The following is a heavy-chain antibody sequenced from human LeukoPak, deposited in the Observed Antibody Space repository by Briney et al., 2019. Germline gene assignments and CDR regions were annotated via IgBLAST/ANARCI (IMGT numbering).Heavy chain of an antibody. CDR3: AREDWFGENFYFDY. CDR1: GFTFSSYG. Sequence: GGSLRLSCAATGFTFSSYGIHWVRQAPGKGLEWVAVISYDGSNKNYADSVKGRFTISRDNSRNTLYLQMNSLRAEDTAVYYCAREDWFGENFYFDYWGQGILVTVSS. J-gene: IGHJ4*02. D-gene: IGHD3-10*01. CDR2: ISYDGSNK. V-gene: IGHV3-30*03.